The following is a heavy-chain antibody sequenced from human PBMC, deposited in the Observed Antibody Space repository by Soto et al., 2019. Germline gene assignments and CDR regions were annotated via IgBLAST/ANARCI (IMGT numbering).Heavy chain of an antibody. Sequence: GESLKISCKGSGYIFTSYWIAWVRQMPGKGLECMGIIYPGDSDTRYSPSFQGQVTISVDKSINTAYLQWSSLRASDTAVYYCARGGGYCSGGSCYWFDPWGPGTLVTVSS. D-gene: IGHD2-15*01. CDR3: ARGGGYCSGGSCYWFDP. V-gene: IGHV5-51*01. J-gene: IGHJ5*02. CDR1: GYIFTSYW. CDR2: IYPGDSDT.